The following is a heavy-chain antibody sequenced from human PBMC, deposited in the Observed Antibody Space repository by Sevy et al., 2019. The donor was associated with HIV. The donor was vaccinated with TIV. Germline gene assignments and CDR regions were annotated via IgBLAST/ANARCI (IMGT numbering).Heavy chain of an antibody. Sequence: GRSLRLSCAVSGFSFDSYGMTWVRQAPGKGLEWVSGISGSGTRTYYADSVKGRFIISRDNSKNTLYLQMNSLRSEDTAIYYCAKVGGGHYDPDEIGYYFYYYNMDVWGKGTTVTVSS. D-gene: IGHD3-22*01. CDR1: GFSFDSYG. CDR2: ISGSGTRT. CDR3: AKVGGGHYDPDEIGYYFYYYNMDV. V-gene: IGHV3-23*01. J-gene: IGHJ6*03.